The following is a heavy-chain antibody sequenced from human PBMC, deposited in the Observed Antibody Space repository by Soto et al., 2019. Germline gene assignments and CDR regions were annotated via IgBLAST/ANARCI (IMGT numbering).Heavy chain of an antibody. J-gene: IGHJ4*02. Sequence: SVKVSCMSSVFACTRHYIHWVRQAPGQGLEWMGWINPNSGGTSYAQKFQGRVTMTRDTSITTAYMELRRLSSDDTAVYYCATRGSFFRPSLGYFDYWGQGTLVTVSS. CDR1: VFACTRHY. CDR3: ATRGSFFRPSLGYFDY. V-gene: IGHV1-2*02. CDR2: INPNSGGT. D-gene: IGHD3-10*01.